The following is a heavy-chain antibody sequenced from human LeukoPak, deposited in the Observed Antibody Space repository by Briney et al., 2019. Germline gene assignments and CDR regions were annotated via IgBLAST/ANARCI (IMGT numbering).Heavy chain of an antibody. Sequence: SETLSLTCTVSGGSISAISGGPYYWGWIRQPPGKGLEWIGSGHYIGNTYNPSLKSRVTISIDTSKNQFSLKVSSVTAADTAVYYCARASGFRTKTIDYWGQGTLVTVSS. CDR1: GGSISAISGGPYY. V-gene: IGHV4-39*01. CDR2: GHYIGNT. J-gene: IGHJ4*02. CDR3: ARASGFRTKTIDY. D-gene: IGHD3/OR15-3a*01.